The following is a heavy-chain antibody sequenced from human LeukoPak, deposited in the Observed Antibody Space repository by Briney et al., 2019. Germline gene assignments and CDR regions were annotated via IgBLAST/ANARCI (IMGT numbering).Heavy chain of an antibody. CDR2: IIPILGIA. CDR1: GGTFSSYT. V-gene: IGHV1-69*02. D-gene: IGHD2-2*01. CDR3: AAQVPPFGFLLDY. J-gene: IGHJ4*02. Sequence: GASVKVSCKASGGTFSSYTISWVRQAPGQGLEWMGRIIPILGIANYAQKFQGRVTITADKSTSTAYMELSSLRSEDTAVYYCAAQVPPFGFLLDYWGQGTLATVSS.